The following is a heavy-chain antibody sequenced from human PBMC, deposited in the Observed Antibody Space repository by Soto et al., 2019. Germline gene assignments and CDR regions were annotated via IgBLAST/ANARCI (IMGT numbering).Heavy chain of an antibody. CDR2: INAGNGNT. D-gene: IGHD3-22*01. V-gene: IGHV1-3*01. Sequence: QVQLVQSGAEVKKPGASVKVSCKASGYTFTSYAMHWVRQAPGQRLEWMGWINAGNGNTKYSQKFQGRVTITRDTSASTAYMELSSLRSEDTAVYYCARVNYDSSGYYGGIDYWGQGTLVTVSS. CDR3: ARVNYDSSGYYGGIDY. CDR1: GYTFTSYA. J-gene: IGHJ4*02.